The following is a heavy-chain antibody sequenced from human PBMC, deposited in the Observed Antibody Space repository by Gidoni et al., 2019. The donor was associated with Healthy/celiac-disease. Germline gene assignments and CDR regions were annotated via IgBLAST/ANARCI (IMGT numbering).Heavy chain of an antibody. D-gene: IGHD2-2*02. CDR3: ARDISCSSTSCYMGSWFDP. V-gene: IGHV4-59*01. CDR2: IYYSGST. Sequence: QVQLQASGPGLVKPSETLSLTCPVSGGSISSYSWSWIRQPPGKGLEWIGYIYYSGSTNYNPSLKSRVTISVDTSKNQFSLKLSSVTAADTAVYYCARDISCSSTSCYMGSWFDPWGQGTLVTVSS. J-gene: IGHJ5*02. CDR1: GGSISSYS.